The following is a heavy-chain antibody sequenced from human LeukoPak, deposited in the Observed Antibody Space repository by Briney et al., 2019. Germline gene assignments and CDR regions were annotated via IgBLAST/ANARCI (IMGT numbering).Heavy chain of an antibody. J-gene: IGHJ4*02. CDR2: IIPIFGTA. V-gene: IGHV1-69*05. CDR3: AIVAYCGGDCHHYFDY. Sequence: GASEKVSCKASGGTFSSYAISWVRQAPGQGLEWMGGIIPIFGTANYAQKFQGRVTITTDESTSTAYMELSSLRSEDTAVYYCAIVAYCGGDCHHYFDYWGQGTLVTVSS. CDR1: GGTFSSYA. D-gene: IGHD2-21*02.